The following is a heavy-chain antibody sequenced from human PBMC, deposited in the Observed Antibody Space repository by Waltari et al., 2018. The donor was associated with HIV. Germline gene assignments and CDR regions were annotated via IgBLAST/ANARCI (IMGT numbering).Heavy chain of an antibody. CDR2: IYYSGST. V-gene: IGHV4-61*01. D-gene: IGHD5-18*01. Sequence: QVQLQESGPGLVKPSETLSLTCTVSGVSVSSGSYSWSWIRQPPGKGLEWIGYIYYSGSTNYNPSLKSRVTISVDTSQNQFSLKLSSVTAADTAVYYCARGPRSGYTYGWGQGTLVTVSS. CDR1: GVSVSSGSYS. J-gene: IGHJ4*02. CDR3: ARGPRSGYTYG.